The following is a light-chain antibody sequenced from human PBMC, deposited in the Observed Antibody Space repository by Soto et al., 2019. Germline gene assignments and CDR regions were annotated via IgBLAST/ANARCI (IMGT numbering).Light chain of an antibody. J-gene: IGKJ5*01. CDR1: QSITNW. Sequence: DIQMTQSPSTLSASVGDKVTIICRADQSITNWLAWYQQKPGKAPRLLIYEATNLQSGVPPRFRGSGSGTDLTITISSLQPEDFETYFCQQANSFPITFGQGTRLEIK. V-gene: IGKV1-12*01. CDR3: QQANSFPIT. CDR2: EAT.